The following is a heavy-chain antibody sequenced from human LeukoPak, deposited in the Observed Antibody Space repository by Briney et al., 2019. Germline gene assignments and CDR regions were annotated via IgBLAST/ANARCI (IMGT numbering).Heavy chain of an antibody. CDR3: ARAHLGYCSGGSCYTAPSFDY. CDR2: INPSGGST. V-gene: IGHV1-46*01. CDR1: GYIFTSYY. Sequence: ASVKVSCKASGYIFTSYYMHWVRQAPGQGLEWMGIINPSGGSTSYAQKFQGRVTMTRDTSTSTVYMELSSLRSEDTAVYYCARAHLGYCSGGSCYTAPSFDYWGQGTLVTVSS. J-gene: IGHJ4*02. D-gene: IGHD2-15*01.